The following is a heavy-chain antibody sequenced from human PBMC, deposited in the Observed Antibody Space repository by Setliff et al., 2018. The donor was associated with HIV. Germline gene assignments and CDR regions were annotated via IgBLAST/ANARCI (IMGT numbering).Heavy chain of an antibody. D-gene: IGHD5-12*01. J-gene: IGHJ4*02. CDR1: GASISSYY. CDR2: ISPTGNT. CDR3: AKSSPSIGYISDH. V-gene: IGHV4-59*03. Sequence: SKTLSLTCSVSGASISSYYWSWIRQPPGKGLEWIGYISPTGNTNYNPSLKSRVTISTDTSKNQFSLNVRSVTAADTAVYFCAKSSPSIGYISDHWGQGTLVTVS.